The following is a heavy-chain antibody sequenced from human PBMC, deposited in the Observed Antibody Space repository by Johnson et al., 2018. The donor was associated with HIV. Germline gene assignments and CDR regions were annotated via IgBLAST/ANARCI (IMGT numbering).Heavy chain of an antibody. CDR1: GFTFSNAW. V-gene: IGHV3-11*04. D-gene: IGHD1-26*01. Sequence: QMQLVESGGGLVKPGGSLRLSCAASGFTFSNAWMSWIRQAPGKGLEWISYISGGGSAIYYADSVKGRFTISRDNAKNSLYLQMTSLRAEDTAVYYCERDRVGATAFDIWGQVTLVTVSS. CDR2: ISGGGSAI. J-gene: IGHJ3*02. CDR3: ERDRVGATAFDI.